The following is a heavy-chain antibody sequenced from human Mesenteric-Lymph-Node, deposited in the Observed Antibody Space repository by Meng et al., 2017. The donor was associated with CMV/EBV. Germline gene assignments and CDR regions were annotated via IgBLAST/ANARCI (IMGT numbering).Heavy chain of an antibody. CDR3: ARGWSGYNDY. Sequence: PQTLSPTCAVYGRSFSGYYWSWIRQPPGKGLEWIGEINHSGSTNYNPSIKSRVTISVDTPKNQSSLELSSVTAADTAVYYCARGWSGYNDYWGQGTLVTVSS. D-gene: IGHD3-3*01. CDR2: INHSGST. V-gene: IGHV4-34*01. CDR1: GRSFSGYY. J-gene: IGHJ4*02.